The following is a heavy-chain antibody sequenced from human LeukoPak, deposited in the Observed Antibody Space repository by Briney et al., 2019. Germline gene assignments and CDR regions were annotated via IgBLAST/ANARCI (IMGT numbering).Heavy chain of an antibody. D-gene: IGHD1-26*01. CDR1: GASISTYY. Sequence: SETLSLTCAVSGASISTYYWSWIRQPPGKGLEWIGYIYYSGSTNYNPSLKSRVSISVDTSKNRFSLKLSSVTAADTAVYYCARDSRSGDAFDIWGQGTMVTVSS. CDR3: ARDSRSGDAFDI. CDR2: IYYSGST. V-gene: IGHV4-59*01. J-gene: IGHJ3*02.